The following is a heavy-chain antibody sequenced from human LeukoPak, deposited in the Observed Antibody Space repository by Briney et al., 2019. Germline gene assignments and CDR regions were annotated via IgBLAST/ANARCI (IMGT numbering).Heavy chain of an antibody. CDR2: ISSSSSYI. CDR3: AREGTVVAATKEHYYYYYMDV. CDR1: GFTFSSYS. J-gene: IGHJ6*03. D-gene: IGHD2-15*01. Sequence: PGGSLRLSCAASGFTFSSYSMNWVRQAPGKGLEWVSSISSSSSYIYYADSVKGRFTISRDNAKNSLYLQMNSLRAEDTAVYYCAREGTVVAATKEHYYYYYMDVWGKGTTVTVSS. V-gene: IGHV3-21*01.